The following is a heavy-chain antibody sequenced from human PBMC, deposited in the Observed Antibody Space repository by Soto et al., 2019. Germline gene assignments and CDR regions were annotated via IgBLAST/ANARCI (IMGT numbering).Heavy chain of an antibody. CDR2: IYYSGST. V-gene: IGHV4-59*01. Sequence: SETLSLTCTVSGGSISTYYWSWIRLPPGKGLEWIGYIYYSGSTNYNPSLKSRVTISLDTSKNQFSLKLSSVTAADMAVYYCARGRAAAGRMDVWGQGTTVTVSS. J-gene: IGHJ6*02. CDR3: ARGRAAAGRMDV. CDR1: GGSISTYY. D-gene: IGHD6-13*01.